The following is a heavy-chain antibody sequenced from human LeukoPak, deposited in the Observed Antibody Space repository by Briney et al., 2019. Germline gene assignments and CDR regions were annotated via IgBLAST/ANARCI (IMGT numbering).Heavy chain of an antibody. D-gene: IGHD3-3*01. V-gene: IGHV3-23*01. CDR3: AKRGDDFWSGYSYDY. Sequence: GGSLRLSCAASGFTFSSYAMSWVRQAPGKGLEWVSAISGSGGSTYYADSVKGRFTISRDNSKNTLYLQMNSLRAEDTAVYYCAKRGDDFWSGYSYDYWGQGTLVTVSS. J-gene: IGHJ4*02. CDR1: GFTFSSYA. CDR2: ISGSGGST.